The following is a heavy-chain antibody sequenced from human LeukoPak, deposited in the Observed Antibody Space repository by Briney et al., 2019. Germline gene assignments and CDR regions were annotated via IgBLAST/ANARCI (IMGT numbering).Heavy chain of an antibody. D-gene: IGHD3-10*01. Sequence: PGGSLRLSCEASGFTFSSYGVHWVRQAPGKGLEWVAVILSVGSNKYYADSVQGRFTIPTDESTNTLYLKMNSLRAEDTAVYYCEKGGVGSWFAAEYFQDWGQGTLVTVSS. J-gene: IGHJ1*01. CDR3: EKGGVGSWFAAEYFQD. V-gene: IGHV3-30*18. CDR2: ILSVGSNK. CDR1: GFTFSSYG.